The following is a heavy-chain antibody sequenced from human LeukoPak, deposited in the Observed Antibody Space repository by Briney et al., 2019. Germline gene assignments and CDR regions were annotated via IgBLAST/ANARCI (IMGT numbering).Heavy chain of an antibody. CDR2: IYYSGST. CDR3: ARRGYSSGWYGGYFDY. CDR1: GGSISSYY. J-gene: IGHJ4*02. V-gene: IGHV4-59*08. D-gene: IGHD6-19*01. Sequence: PSETLSLTCTVSGGSISSYYWSWIRQPPGKGLEWIGYIYYSGSTNYNPSLKSRVTISVGTSKNQFSLKLSSVTAADTAVYYCARRGYSSGWYGGYFDYWGQGTLVTVSS.